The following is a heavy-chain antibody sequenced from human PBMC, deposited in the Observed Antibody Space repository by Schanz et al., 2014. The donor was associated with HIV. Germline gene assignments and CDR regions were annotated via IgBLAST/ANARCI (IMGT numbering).Heavy chain of an antibody. CDR2: ITPIFDTT. Sequence: QVQLVQSGAEVKKPGSSVKVSCKASGGTFSSSAISWVRQAPGQGLEWMGGITPIFDTTNYAQKFQGRVTITADKSTSTVYMDLSSLRSEDTAVYYCARTYTGDWSTGADWGQGTLVTVSS. CDR3: ARTYTGDWSTGAD. J-gene: IGHJ4*02. D-gene: IGHD2-21*02. V-gene: IGHV1-69*06. CDR1: GGTFSSSA.